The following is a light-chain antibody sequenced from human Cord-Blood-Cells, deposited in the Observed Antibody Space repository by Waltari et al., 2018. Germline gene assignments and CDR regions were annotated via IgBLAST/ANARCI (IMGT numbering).Light chain of an antibody. CDR2: AAS. V-gene: IGKV1-39*01. J-gene: IGKJ1*01. CDR1: QSISSY. CDR3: QTNYSTPWT. Sequence: EIQMTQTPSSLSASVGDRVTITCRESQSISSYLNCYQQKPVKAPKLLIYAASSLQSGVTSRFSGRRSGTELTLTLSWLRPEDFATYDCQTNYSTPWTSRQATDEESK.